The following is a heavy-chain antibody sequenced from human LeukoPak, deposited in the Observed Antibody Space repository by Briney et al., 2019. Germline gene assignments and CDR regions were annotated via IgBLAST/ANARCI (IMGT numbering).Heavy chain of an antibody. J-gene: IGHJ4*02. CDR1: GGSISSGGYY. D-gene: IGHD6-6*01. CDR3: ARGLIAARPFDY. V-gene: IGHV4-31*03. CDR2: IDYSGSS. Sequence: SETLSLTCTVSGGSISSGGYYWSWIRQHPGKGLEWIGYIDYSGSSYYNPSLKIRVTISVDTYKTRFSMKLSSVTAADTAVYYCARGLIAARPFDYWGQGTLVTVSS.